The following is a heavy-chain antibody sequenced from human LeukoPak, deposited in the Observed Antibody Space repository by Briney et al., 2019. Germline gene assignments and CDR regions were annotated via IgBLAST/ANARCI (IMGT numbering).Heavy chain of an antibody. CDR1: GGTFSIYA. CDR3: ARVSPPYYYDRREDY. Sequence: ASVTVSFTASGGTFSIYAISWVRQAPGQGLEWMGRIIPILGIANYAQKFQGRVTITADKSTSTAYMELSSLRSEDTAVYYCARVSPPYYYDRREDYWGQGTLVTVS. D-gene: IGHD3-22*01. V-gene: IGHV1-69*04. CDR2: IIPILGIA. J-gene: IGHJ4*02.